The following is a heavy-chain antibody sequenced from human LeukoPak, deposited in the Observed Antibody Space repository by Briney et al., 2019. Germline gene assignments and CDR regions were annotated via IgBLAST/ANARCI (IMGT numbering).Heavy chain of an antibody. J-gene: IGHJ5*02. CDR2: INSDASTI. Sequence: PGGSLRLSCAASGLTFSSDWMHWVRQVPGKGLVWVSRINSDASTINYADSVKGRFTISRDNAKNTLYLQMNNLRAEDTAVYYCARGEGDSAWGQGTLVTVSS. CDR1: GLTFSSDW. V-gene: IGHV3-74*01. D-gene: IGHD3-10*01. CDR3: ARGEGDSA.